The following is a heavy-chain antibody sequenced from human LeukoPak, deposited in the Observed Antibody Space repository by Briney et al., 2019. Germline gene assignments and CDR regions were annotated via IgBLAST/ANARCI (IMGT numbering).Heavy chain of an antibody. J-gene: IGHJ4*02. CDR3: ARVCYDYVWGSYRYQVYFDY. CDR1: GGSISSSNW. V-gene: IGHV4-4*02. Sequence: SEALSLTCAVSGGSISSSNWWSWVRQPPGKWLEWIGEIYHSGSTNYNPSLKSRVTISVDKPKNQFSLKLSSVTAADTAVYYCARVCYDYVWGSYRYQVYFDYWGQGTLVTVSS. CDR2: IYHSGST. D-gene: IGHD3-16*02.